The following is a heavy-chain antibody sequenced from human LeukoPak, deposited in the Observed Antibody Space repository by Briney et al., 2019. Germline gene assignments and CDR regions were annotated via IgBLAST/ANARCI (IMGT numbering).Heavy chain of an antibody. CDR1: GFTFSSYS. Sequence: GGSLRLSCAASGFTFSSYSMNWVRQAPGKGLEWVSSISSSSSYIYYADSVKGRFTISRDNAKNSLYLQMNSLRAEDTAVYYCAFGYSKDAFDIWGQGTMVTVSS. CDR3: AFGYSKDAFDI. D-gene: IGHD6-13*01. J-gene: IGHJ3*02. V-gene: IGHV3-21*01. CDR2: ISSSSSYI.